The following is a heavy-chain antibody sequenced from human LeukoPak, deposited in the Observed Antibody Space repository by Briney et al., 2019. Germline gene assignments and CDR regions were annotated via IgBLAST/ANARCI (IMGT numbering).Heavy chain of an antibody. V-gene: IGHV4-38-2*02. J-gene: IGHJ4*02. CDR2: IYHSGST. CDR3: ARDGILTGYYSFDY. Sequence: SETLSLTCTVSGYSISSGYYWGWIRQPPGKGLEWIGSIYHSGSTYYNASLKSRVTISVDTSKNQFSLKLSSVTAADTAVYYCARDGILTGYYSFDYWGQGTLVTVSS. CDR1: GYSISSGYY. D-gene: IGHD3-9*01.